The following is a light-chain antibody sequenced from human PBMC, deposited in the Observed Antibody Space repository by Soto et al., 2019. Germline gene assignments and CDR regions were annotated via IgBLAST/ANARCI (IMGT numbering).Light chain of an antibody. J-gene: IGLJ1*01. Sequence: QSVLTQPASLSGSPGQSITISCTGTSSDVGGYNYVSWYRQHPGKAPKLMIYEVRNRPSGVSNRFSGSKSGNTASLTISGLQAEDEADYYCSSYTRSSTLIFGIGTKVTVL. CDR2: EVR. CDR1: SSDVGGYNY. V-gene: IGLV2-14*01. CDR3: SSYTRSSTLI.